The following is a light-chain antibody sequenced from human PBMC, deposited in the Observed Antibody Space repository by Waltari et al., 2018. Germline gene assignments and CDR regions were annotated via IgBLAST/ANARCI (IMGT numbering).Light chain of an antibody. Sequence: QSALTQPASVSGSPGQSLTISCTGTSRDVGGHNHVSCYQQHPGKAPKLMIYYVTKRPSGVSTRFSGSKSGNTASLTISGLQAEDEADYYCSSFTSSSTLRVFGGGTKLTVL. CDR1: SRDVGGHNH. CDR2: YVT. V-gene: IGLV2-14*01. J-gene: IGLJ3*02. CDR3: SSFTSSSTLRV.